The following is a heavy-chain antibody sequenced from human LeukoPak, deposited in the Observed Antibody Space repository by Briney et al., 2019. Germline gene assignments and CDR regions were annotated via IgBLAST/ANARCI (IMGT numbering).Heavy chain of an antibody. J-gene: IGHJ6*04. Sequence: ASVKVSCKASGYSFTFYGINWVRQAPGQGLEWMGWISAYNGNTNYAQKLQGRVTMTTDTSTTTAYMELRSLRPDDTAVYYCARDPNRGYSFGYTALDVWGKGTTVTVSS. CDR3: ARDPNRGYSFGYTALDV. V-gene: IGHV1-18*01. CDR2: ISAYNGNT. CDR1: GYSFTFYG. D-gene: IGHD5-18*01.